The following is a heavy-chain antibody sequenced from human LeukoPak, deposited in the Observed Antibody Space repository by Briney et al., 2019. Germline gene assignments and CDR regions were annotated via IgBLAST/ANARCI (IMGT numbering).Heavy chain of an antibody. CDR1: GGSISSYY. J-gene: IGHJ4*02. V-gene: IGHV4-59*01. Sequence: SETLSLTCTVCGGSISSYYWSWIRQPPGKGLEWIGYIYYSGSTNYNPSLKSRVTISVDTSKNQFSLKLSSVTAADTAVDYCARAPGGVVVTFDYWGQGTLVTVSS. D-gene: IGHD3-22*01. CDR3: ARAPGGVVVTFDY. CDR2: IYYSGST.